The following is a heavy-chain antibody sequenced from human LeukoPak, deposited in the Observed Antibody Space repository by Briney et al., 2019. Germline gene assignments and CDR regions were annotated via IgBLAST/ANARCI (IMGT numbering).Heavy chain of an antibody. CDR3: ARGNYFDY. V-gene: IGHV3-30-3*01. Sequence: PGGSLRLSCAASGVTFNSYTMHWVRQAPGKGLEWMAVISFDGADEYYADSVRGRFTISRDNAKNSLYLQMNSLRAEDTAVYYCARGNYFDYWGQGTLVTVSS. CDR2: ISFDGADE. J-gene: IGHJ4*02. CDR1: GVTFNSYT.